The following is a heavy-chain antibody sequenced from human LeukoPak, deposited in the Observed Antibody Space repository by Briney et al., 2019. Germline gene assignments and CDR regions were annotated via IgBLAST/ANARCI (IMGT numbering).Heavy chain of an antibody. Sequence: PSETLSLTCTVSGGSISSYYWSWIRQPAGKGLEWIGRIYTSGSTNYNPSLKSRVTMSVDTSKNQFSLKLSSVTAADTAVYYCARDLNSSSWYLPGYWGQGTLVTVSS. D-gene: IGHD6-13*01. J-gene: IGHJ4*02. CDR2: IYTSGST. CDR1: GGSISSYY. V-gene: IGHV4-4*07. CDR3: ARDLNSSSWYLPGY.